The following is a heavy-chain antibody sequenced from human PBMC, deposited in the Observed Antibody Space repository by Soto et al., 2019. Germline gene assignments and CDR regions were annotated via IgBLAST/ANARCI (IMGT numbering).Heavy chain of an antibody. D-gene: IGHD3-3*01. Sequence: PSETLSLTCTVSGASISSGDYYWSWIRQPPGKGLEWIGYIYHSGSTYYNPSLKSRVTMSVDTSKNQFSLKLSSVTAADTAVYYCARGGIFGVVAPLDSYYGMDVWGQGSTVTVSS. CDR2: IYHSGST. CDR1: GASISSGDYY. V-gene: IGHV4-30-4*01. J-gene: IGHJ6*02. CDR3: ARGGIFGVVAPLDSYYGMDV.